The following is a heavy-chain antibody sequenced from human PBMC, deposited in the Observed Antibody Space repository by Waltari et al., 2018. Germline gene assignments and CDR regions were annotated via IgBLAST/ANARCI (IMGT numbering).Heavy chain of an antibody. D-gene: IGHD6-13*01. CDR1: GFTVSSTY. CDR2: ICSVGCT. Sequence: EVQLVESGGGLVQPGGSLRLACAASGFTVSSTYMSWVRQAPGRGCCWVSCICSVGCTYYAESAKGRFTMSRDNSKNTLYLQMNSLRAEDTAVYYCARVGIAAAADIWGQGTMVTVSS. V-gene: IGHV3-66*01. J-gene: IGHJ3*02. CDR3: ARVGIAAAADI.